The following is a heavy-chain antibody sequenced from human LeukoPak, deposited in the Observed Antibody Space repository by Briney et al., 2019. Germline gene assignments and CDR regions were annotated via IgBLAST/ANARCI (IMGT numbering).Heavy chain of an antibody. CDR1: GFTFSDYY. Sequence: GGSLRLSCAASGFTFSDYYMSWIRQAPGKGLEWVSYISSSGSAIYYADSVKGRFTISRDNAKNSLYLQMNSLRAEDTAVYYCARDGDYVWGSYRYCDYWGQGTLVTVSS. CDR3: ARDGDYVWGSYRYCDY. D-gene: IGHD3-16*02. CDR2: ISSSGSAI. V-gene: IGHV3-11*04. J-gene: IGHJ4*02.